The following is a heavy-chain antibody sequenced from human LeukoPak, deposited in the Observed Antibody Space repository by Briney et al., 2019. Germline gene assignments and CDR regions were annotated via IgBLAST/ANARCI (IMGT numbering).Heavy chain of an antibody. CDR3: ARDHHYGDYVDY. CDR2: ISYDGSNK. J-gene: IGHJ4*02. CDR1: GFTFSSYA. Sequence: GGSLRLSCAASGFTFSSYAMHWVRQAPGKGLEWVAVISYDGSNKYYADSVKGRFTISRDNPKNTLYLQMNSLRAEDTAVYYCARDHHYGDYVDYWGQGTLVTVSS. D-gene: IGHD4-17*01. V-gene: IGHV3-30-3*01.